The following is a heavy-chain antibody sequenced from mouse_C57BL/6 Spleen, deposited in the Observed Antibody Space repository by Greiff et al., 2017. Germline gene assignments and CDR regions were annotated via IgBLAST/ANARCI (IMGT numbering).Heavy chain of an antibody. Sequence: QVQLQQSGAELVKPGASVKISCKASGYAFSSYWMNWVKQRPGKGLEWIGDIYPGSGSTNYNEKFKSKATLTVDTSSSTAYMQLSSLTSEDSAVYYCARGGLYNYWGQGTTLTVSS. V-gene: IGHV1-55*01. CDR2: IYPGSGST. J-gene: IGHJ2*01. D-gene: IGHD3-3*01. CDR3: ARGGLYNY. CDR1: GYAFSSYW.